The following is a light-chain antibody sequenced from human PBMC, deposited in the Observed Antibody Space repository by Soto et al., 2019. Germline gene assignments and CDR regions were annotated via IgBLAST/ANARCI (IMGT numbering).Light chain of an antibody. Sequence: EIVLTQSPGTLSLSPGERATLSCRASQGIGSTLAWYQHKPGQTPRLLIYGASTRATGIPVRFSGSGFGTEFTLTISSLQSEDFAVYYCQQYKNWPLFGQGTRLEIK. CDR3: QQYKNWPL. CDR2: GAS. J-gene: IGKJ5*01. CDR1: QGIGST. V-gene: IGKV3-15*01.